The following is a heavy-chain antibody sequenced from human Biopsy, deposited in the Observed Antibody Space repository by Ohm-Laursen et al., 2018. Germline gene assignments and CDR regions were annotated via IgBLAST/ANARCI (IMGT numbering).Heavy chain of an antibody. V-gene: IGHV4-59*08. CDR1: DKSINKYY. CDR3: ARRSAANWYFNL. D-gene: IGHD6-25*01. J-gene: IGHJ2*01. Sequence: GTLSLTCTVTDKSINKYYWSWLRQPPGKGLEPIGYIYNTGDTTYNPSLQSRVTIPLDTSNNQLSLRLRSVTAADAAVYYCARRSAANWYFNLWGRGTLVTVSS. CDR2: IYNTGDT.